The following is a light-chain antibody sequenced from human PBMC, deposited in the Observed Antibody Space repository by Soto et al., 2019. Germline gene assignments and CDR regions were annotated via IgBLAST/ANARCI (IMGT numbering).Light chain of an antibody. CDR3: SSYAGSNSSVV. Sequence: QSALTQPPSASGSPGQSVTISCTGTISDVGGYKYVSWYQQYPGNAPKLIISEVTKRPSGVPDRFSGSKSGNTASLTVSGLQQEDEADYHCSSYAGSNSSVVFGGGTKLTVL. J-gene: IGLJ2*01. CDR2: EVT. V-gene: IGLV2-8*01. CDR1: ISDVGGYKY.